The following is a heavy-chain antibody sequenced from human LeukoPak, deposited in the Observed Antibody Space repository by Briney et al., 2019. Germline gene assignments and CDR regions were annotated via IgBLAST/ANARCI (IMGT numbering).Heavy chain of an antibody. CDR2: IYYSGST. CDR1: GGSISSYY. Sequence: SETLSLTCTVSGGSISSYYWSWIRQPPGKGLEWIGYIYYSGSTNYNPSLKSRVTISVDTSKNQFSLKLSPVTAADTAVYYCARAFVGDHYGMDVWGQGTTVTVSS. CDR3: ARAFVGDHYGMDV. V-gene: IGHV4-59*01. D-gene: IGHD2-15*01. J-gene: IGHJ6*02.